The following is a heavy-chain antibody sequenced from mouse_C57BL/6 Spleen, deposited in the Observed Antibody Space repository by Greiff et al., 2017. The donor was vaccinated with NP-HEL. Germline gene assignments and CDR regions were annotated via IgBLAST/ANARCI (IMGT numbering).Heavy chain of an antibody. D-gene: IGHD1-1*01. J-gene: IGHJ2*01. CDR1: GYAFSSYW. V-gene: IGHV1-80*01. Sequence: QVQLKQSGAELVKPGASVKISCKASGYAFSSYWMNWVKQRPGKGLEWIGQIYPGDGDTNYNGKFKGKATLTADKSSSTAYMQLSSLTSEDSAVYFCARRAYYGSFFDYWGQGTTLTVSS. CDR3: ARRAYYGSFFDY. CDR2: IYPGDGDT.